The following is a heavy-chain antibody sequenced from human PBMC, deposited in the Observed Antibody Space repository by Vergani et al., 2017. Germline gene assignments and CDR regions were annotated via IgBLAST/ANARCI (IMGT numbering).Heavy chain of an antibody. CDR2: ISYDGSNK. V-gene: IGHV3-30-3*01. J-gene: IGHJ4*02. Sequence: QVQLVESGGGVVQPGRSLRLSCAASGFTFSSYAMHWVRQAPGKGLEWVAVISYDGSNKYYADSVKGRFTISRDNAKNSLYLQLNSLRAEDTAVYYCARECSSTSCYLADPLDYWGQGTLVTVSS. CDR1: GFTFSSYA. D-gene: IGHD2-2*01. CDR3: ARECSSTSCYLADPLDY.